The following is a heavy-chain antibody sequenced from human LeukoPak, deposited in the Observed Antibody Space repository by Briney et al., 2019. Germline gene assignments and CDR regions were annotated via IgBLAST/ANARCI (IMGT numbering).Heavy chain of an antibody. D-gene: IGHD6-19*01. J-gene: IGHJ4*02. CDR2: IKQDGSEK. Sequence: PGGSLRLSCAASGFTFSSYWMSWVRQAPGKGLERVANIKQDGSEKYYVDSVKGRFTISRDNAKNSLYLQMNSLRAEDTAVYYCARDRRESSGWYFDYWGQGTLVTVSS. V-gene: IGHV3-7*01. CDR1: GFTFSSYW. CDR3: ARDRRESSGWYFDY.